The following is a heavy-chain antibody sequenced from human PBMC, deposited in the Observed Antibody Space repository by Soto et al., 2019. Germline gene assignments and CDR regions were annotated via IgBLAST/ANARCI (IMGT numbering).Heavy chain of an antibody. J-gene: IGHJ6*02. D-gene: IGHD3-10*01. CDR2: ISYDGSNK. CDR1: GFTFSSYA. V-gene: IGHV3-30-3*01. Sequence: GVSLRLSCAASGFTFSSYAMHWVRQAPVKGLEWVAVISYDGSNKYYADSVKGRFTISRDNSKNTLYLQMNSLRAEDTAVYYCARVSYYGSGTSNHYYYYYGMDVWGQGTTVTVSS. CDR3: ARVSYYGSGTSNHYYYYYGMDV.